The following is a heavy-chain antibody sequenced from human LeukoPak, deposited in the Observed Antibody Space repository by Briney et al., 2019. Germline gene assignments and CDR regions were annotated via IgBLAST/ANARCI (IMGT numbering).Heavy chain of an antibody. CDR2: IYSSGST. CDR1: GGSISSYY. V-gene: IGHV4-4*07. J-gene: IGHJ4*02. D-gene: IGHD3-22*01. Sequence: SETLSLTCTVSGGSISSYYWSWIRQPAGKGLEWIGHIYSSGSTYYNPSLKSRVTMSVDTSKNQFSLKLSSVTAADTAVYYCARDAYYYDTSGYHQNDYWGQGTLVTVSS. CDR3: ARDAYYYDTSGYHQNDY.